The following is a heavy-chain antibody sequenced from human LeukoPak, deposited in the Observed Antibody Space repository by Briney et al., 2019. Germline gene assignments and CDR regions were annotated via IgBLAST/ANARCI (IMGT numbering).Heavy chain of an antibody. V-gene: IGHV5-51*01. CDR3: ARKADGMDV. Sequence: GESLKISCKGSGYSFSTYWIGWVRQMPGKGLEWMGIIYPGDSDTRYSPSFQGQVTMSADKSVSTAYLQWISLKASDTATYYCARKADGMDVWGQGTTVTVSS. CDR2: IYPGDSDT. CDR1: GYSFSTYW. J-gene: IGHJ6*02.